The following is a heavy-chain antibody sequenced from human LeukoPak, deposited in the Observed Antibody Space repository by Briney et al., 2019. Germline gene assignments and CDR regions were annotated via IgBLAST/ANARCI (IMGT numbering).Heavy chain of an antibody. Sequence: PGGSLRLSCAASGFTFSSYAMSWVRQAPGKGLEWVSAISGSGGSTYYADSVKGRFTISRDNSKNTLYLQMNSLRAEDTAVYYCARVEMDYGDFDYWGQGTLVTVSS. CDR1: GFTFSSYA. CDR2: ISGSGGST. V-gene: IGHV3-23*01. J-gene: IGHJ4*02. CDR3: ARVEMDYGDFDY. D-gene: IGHD4-17*01.